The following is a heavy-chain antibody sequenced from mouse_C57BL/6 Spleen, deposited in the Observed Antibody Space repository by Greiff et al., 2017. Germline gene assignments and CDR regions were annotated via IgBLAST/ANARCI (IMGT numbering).Heavy chain of an antibody. Sequence: VQLQQPGAELVKPGASVKLSCKASGYTFTSYWMHWVKQRPGQGLEWIGMIHPNSGSTNYNEKFKSKATLTVDKSSSTAYMQLSSLTSEDSAVYYCARGLLPDYYAMDYWGQGTSVTVSS. CDR2: IHPNSGST. V-gene: IGHV1-64*01. CDR3: ARGLLPDYYAMDY. J-gene: IGHJ4*01. D-gene: IGHD2-3*01. CDR1: GYTFTSYW.